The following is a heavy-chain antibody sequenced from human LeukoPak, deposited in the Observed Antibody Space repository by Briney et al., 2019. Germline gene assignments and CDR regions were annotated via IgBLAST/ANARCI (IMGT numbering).Heavy chain of an antibody. CDR1: GFTFQKYG. J-gene: IGHJ4*02. Sequence: GGSLRLSCEASGFTFQKYGFHWVRHAPGKGLEWVAMIWSNENLKYYAPSVRGRFSISRNNYENTVFLQMHSLRADDTALYFCAKSNSTGWLLGPMGYWGPGALVIVSS. CDR2: IWSNENLK. V-gene: IGHV3-33*06. D-gene: IGHD2-2*01. CDR3: AKSNSTGWLLGPMGY.